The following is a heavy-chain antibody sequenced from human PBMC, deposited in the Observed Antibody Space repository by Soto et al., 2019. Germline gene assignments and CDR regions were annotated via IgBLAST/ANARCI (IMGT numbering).Heavy chain of an antibody. Sequence: ESGGGLVQPGGSLRLSCAASGFTFSSYAMHWVRQAPGKGLEYVSAISSNGGSTYYANSVKGRFTISRDNSKNTLYLQMGSLRAEDMAVYYCARDRVGVPAAYYMDVWGKGTTVTVSS. CDR1: GFTFSSYA. J-gene: IGHJ6*03. V-gene: IGHV3-64*01. D-gene: IGHD2-2*01. CDR3: ARDRVGVPAAYYMDV. CDR2: ISSNGGST.